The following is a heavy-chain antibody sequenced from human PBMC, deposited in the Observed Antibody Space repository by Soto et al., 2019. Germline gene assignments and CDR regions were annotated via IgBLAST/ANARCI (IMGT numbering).Heavy chain of an antibody. CDR3: ARDLGYSYGIVD. CDR1: GGTFSSYT. CDR2: IIPILGIA. V-gene: IGHV1-69*08. D-gene: IGHD5-18*01. Sequence: QVQLVQSGAEVKKPGSSVKVSCKASGGTFSSYTISWVRQAPGQGLEWMGRIIPILGIANYAQEFQGRVTITADKSTSTAYMELSSLRSEDTAVYYCARDLGYSYGIVDWGQGTLVTVSS. J-gene: IGHJ4*02.